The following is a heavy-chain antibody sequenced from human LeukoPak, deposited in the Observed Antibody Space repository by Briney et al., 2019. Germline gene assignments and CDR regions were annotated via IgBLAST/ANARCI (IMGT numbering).Heavy chain of an antibody. J-gene: IGHJ2*01. Sequence: ASETLSLTCTVSGGSISSGGYYWSWIRQHPGKGLEWIGYIYYSGSTYYNPSLKSRVTISVDTSKNQFSLKLSSVTAADTAVYYCARGQKLGMGSRARYFDLWGRGTLVTVSS. CDR2: IYYSGST. D-gene: IGHD7-27*01. CDR1: GGSISSGGYY. V-gene: IGHV4-31*03. CDR3: ARGQKLGMGSRARYFDL.